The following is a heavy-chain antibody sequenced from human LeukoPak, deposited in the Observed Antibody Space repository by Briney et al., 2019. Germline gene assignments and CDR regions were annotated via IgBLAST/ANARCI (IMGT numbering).Heavy chain of an antibody. CDR1: GYTFTSYD. J-gene: IGHJ3*02. Sequence: ASVKVSCKASGYTFTSYDISWVRQATGQGLEWMGWMNPNSGNTGYAQKFQGRVTMTRNTSISTAYMELSGLRSEDTAVYYCARVNSLGGFDIWGQGTMVTVSS. CDR2: MNPNSGNT. CDR3: ARVNSLGGFDI. D-gene: IGHD4-23*01. V-gene: IGHV1-8*01.